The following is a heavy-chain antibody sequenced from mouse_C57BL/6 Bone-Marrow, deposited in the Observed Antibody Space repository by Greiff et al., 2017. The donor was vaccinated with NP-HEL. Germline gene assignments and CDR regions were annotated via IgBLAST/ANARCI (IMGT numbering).Heavy chain of an antibody. D-gene: IGHD1-1*01. CDR2: IDPSDSYT. CDR1: GYTFTSYW. CDR3: ARTGSSY. Sequence: QVQLKQPGAELVRPGTSVKLSCKASGYTFTSYWMHWVKQRPGQGLEWIGVIDPSDSYTNYNQKFKGKATLTVDTSSSTAYMQLSSLTSEDSAVYYCARTGSSYWGQGTTLTVSS. J-gene: IGHJ2*01. V-gene: IGHV1-59*01.